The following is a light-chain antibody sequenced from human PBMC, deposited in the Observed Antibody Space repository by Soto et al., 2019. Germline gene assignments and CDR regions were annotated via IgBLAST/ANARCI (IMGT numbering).Light chain of an antibody. V-gene: IGLV2-23*01. CDR1: SSDVGSYDL. J-gene: IGLJ2*01. CDR3: CSYGGSTTVL. CDR2: EGT. Sequence: QSALTQPASVSGSPGQSITISCTGTSSDVGSYDLVSWYQQHPGTAPKLMIYEGTKRPSGVSYRFSGSKSGNTASLTISGLRNEDETDYYCCSYGGSTTVLFGGGTKLTVL.